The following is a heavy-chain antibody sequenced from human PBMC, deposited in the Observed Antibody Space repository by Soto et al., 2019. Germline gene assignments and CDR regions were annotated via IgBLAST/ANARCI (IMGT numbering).Heavy chain of an antibody. Sequence: GESLKISCKGSGYSFTSYWISWVRQMPGRGLEWMGRIDPSDSYTNYSPSFQGHVTISADKSISTAYLQWSSLKASDTAMYYCARSPLPSIYYDSSGYYYYYGMDVWCQGTTVTVSS. V-gene: IGHV5-10-1*01. CDR1: GYSFTSYW. D-gene: IGHD3-22*01. CDR2: IDPSDSYT. CDR3: ARSPLPSIYYDSSGYYYYYGMDV. J-gene: IGHJ6*02.